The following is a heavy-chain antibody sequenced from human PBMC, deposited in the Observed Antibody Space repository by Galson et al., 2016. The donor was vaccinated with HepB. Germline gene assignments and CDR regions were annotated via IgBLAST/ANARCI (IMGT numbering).Heavy chain of an antibody. J-gene: IGHJ4*02. D-gene: IGHD4-17*01. CDR3: ARNGRRNYGDYGRFDY. V-gene: IGHV3-21*01. CDR2: ISNSGTYM. CDR1: AFTFNTYT. Sequence: SLRLSCAASAFTFNTYTMNWVRQAPGKGLEWVSSISNSGTYMYYADSVRGRFTISRDNAKNSLYLQLNSLRAEDTAVYYCARNGRRNYGDYGRFDYWGQGTLVTVSS.